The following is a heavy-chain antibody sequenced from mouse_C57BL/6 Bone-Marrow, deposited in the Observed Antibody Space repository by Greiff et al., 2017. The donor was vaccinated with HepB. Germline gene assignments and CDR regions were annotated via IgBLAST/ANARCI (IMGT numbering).Heavy chain of an antibody. CDR3: ARGGAIVIGAY. Sequence: EVKVVESGGGLVKPGGSLKLSCAASGFTFSSYAMSWVRQTPEKRLEWVATISDGGSYTYYPDNVKGRFTISRDNAKNNLYLQMSHLKSEDTAMYYCARGGAIVIGAYWGQGTLVTVSA. CDR1: GFTFSSYA. V-gene: IGHV5-4*03. D-gene: IGHD2-5*01. J-gene: IGHJ3*01. CDR2: ISDGGSYT.